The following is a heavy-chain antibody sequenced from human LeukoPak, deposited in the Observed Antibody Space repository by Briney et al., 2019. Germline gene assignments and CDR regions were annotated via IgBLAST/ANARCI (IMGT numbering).Heavy chain of an antibody. V-gene: IGHV3-30*02. CDR2: IWYDASNK. J-gene: IGHJ4*02. CDR1: GISFRSYG. Sequence: GGSLRLSCAASGISFRSYGMHWVRQAPGKGLEWVTFIWYDASNKYYAESVKGRFTISRDSSRNTVFLQMNSLRAEDTAIYYCATDISTHYFGSWGQGTLVTVSS. CDR3: ATDISTHYFGS. D-gene: IGHD3-9*01.